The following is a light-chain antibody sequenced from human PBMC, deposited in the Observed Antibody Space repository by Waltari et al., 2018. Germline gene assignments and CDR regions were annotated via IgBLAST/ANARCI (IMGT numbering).Light chain of an antibody. J-gene: IGLJ3*02. V-gene: IGLV2-23*02. CDR2: DVT. CDR3: CSYAGDSLWV. Sequence: QSALTQPASVSASPGQSITISCKGTSSDIGSYNLVSWYQQHPGKAPKVMIYDVTKRPSGGSNRFSRSKSGYTASLTVSGLQAEDESDYYCCSYAGDSLWVFGGGTKLTVL. CDR1: SSDIGSYNL.